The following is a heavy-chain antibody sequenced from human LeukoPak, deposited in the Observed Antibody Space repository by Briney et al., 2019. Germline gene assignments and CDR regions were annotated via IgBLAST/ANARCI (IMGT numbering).Heavy chain of an antibody. CDR3: ARDLPEFRDDFWSGYYSWAGIYYYYGMDV. Sequence: GASVKVSCKASGGTFSSYAISWVRQAPGQGLEWMGRIIPILGIANYAQKFQGRVTITADKSTSTAYMELSSLRSEDTAVYYCARDLPEFRDDFWSGYYSWAGIYYYYGMDVWGQGTTVTVSS. CDR1: GGTFSSYA. J-gene: IGHJ6*02. V-gene: IGHV1-69*04. D-gene: IGHD3-3*01. CDR2: IIPILGIA.